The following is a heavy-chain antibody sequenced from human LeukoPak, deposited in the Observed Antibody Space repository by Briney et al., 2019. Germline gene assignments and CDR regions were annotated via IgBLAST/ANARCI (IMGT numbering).Heavy chain of an antibody. CDR1: GFTFSDYY. D-gene: IGHD6-13*01. J-gene: IGHJ4*02. V-gene: IGHV3-11*06. Sequence: GGSLRLSCAASGFTFSDYYMSWIRQAPGKGLECVSYISSSGSYTNYADSVKGRFTISRDNAKNSLYLQMNSLRAEDTAVYYCTRDLTGTTWSENDYWGQGTLVTISS. CDR3: TRDLTGTTWSENDY. CDR2: ISSSGSYT.